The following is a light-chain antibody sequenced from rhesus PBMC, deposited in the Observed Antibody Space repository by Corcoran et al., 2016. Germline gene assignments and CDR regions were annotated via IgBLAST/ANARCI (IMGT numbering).Light chain of an antibody. V-gene: IGKV1-32*02. Sequence: DIQMTQSPSALSASVGDRVTITCRASQGISSYLNWYQQQQGKPPKLLIYYANSLEIGVPSRFSGSGSGTEITLNISSLQPEDFATYYCQQGNSNPLTFGGGTKVELK. CDR1: QGISSY. J-gene: IGKJ4*01. CDR3: QQGNSNPLT. CDR2: YAN.